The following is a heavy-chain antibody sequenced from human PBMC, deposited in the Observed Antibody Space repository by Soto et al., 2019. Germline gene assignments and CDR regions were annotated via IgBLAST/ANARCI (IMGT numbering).Heavy chain of an antibody. V-gene: IGHV3-30*18. CDR2: ISYDGSNK. CDR1: GFTFSSYG. CDR3: AKDLDYYDSSGPLDY. J-gene: IGHJ4*02. D-gene: IGHD3-22*01. Sequence: QVQLVESGGGVVQPGRSLRLSCAASGFTFSSYGMHWVRQAPGKGLEWVAVISYDGSNKYYADSVKGRFTISRDNSKNTLYLQMYSLRAEDTAVYYFAKDLDYYDSSGPLDYWGQGTLVTVSS.